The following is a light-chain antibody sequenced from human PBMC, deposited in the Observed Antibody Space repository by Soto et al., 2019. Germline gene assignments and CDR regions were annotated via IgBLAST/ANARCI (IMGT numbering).Light chain of an antibody. CDR3: SSYAGSNPLV. Sequence: QSALTQPPSASGSPGQSVTISCTGTSSDVGAYDYVSWYQQHPGKAPKLMISEVSERPSGVPDRFSGSKSGNTASLTVSGLQAEEEGDYYCSSYAGSNPLVFGGGTNLTVL. CDR2: EVS. CDR1: SSDVGAYDY. J-gene: IGLJ2*01. V-gene: IGLV2-8*01.